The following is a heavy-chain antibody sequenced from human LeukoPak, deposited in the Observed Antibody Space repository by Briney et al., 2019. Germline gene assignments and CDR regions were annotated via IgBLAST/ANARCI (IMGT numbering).Heavy chain of an antibody. D-gene: IGHD6-6*01. CDR3: AREYSSSSFDS. Sequence: SETLSLTCTVSGGSISSTSYYWGWHRQPPGKGWEWFGSIYYSGSTYYNPSLKSRVTISVDTTNTQLSLKLNSGTAADTAVYYGAREYSSSSFDSWGQGTLVTVSS. CDR2: IYYSGST. J-gene: IGHJ4*02. CDR1: GGSISSTSYY. V-gene: IGHV4-39*02.